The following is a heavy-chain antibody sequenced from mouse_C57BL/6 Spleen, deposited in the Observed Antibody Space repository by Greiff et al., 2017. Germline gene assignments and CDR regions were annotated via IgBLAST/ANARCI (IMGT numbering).Heavy chain of an antibody. CDR3: ARDRGYYGNGYFDV. D-gene: IGHD1-1*01. J-gene: IGHJ1*03. V-gene: IGHV5-16*01. CDR1: GFTFSDYY. Sequence: EVKVEESEGGLVQPGSSMKLSCTASGFTFSDYYMAWVRQVPEKGLEWVANINYDGSSTYYLDSLKSRFIISRDNAKNILYLQMSSLKSEDTATYYCARDRGYYGNGYFDVWGTGTTVTVSS. CDR2: INYDGSST.